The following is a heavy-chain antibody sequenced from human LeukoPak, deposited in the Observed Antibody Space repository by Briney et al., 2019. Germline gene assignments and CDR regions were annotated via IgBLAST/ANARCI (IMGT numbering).Heavy chain of an antibody. Sequence: PSETLSLTCTVSGGPISSFYWSWIRRPAGKGLEWIGRIYSSGSTNYNPSLKSRVTMSVDTSKNQFSLKLNSVTAADTAVYYCARTGSYSAVYYFDYWGQGNLVTVSS. CDR1: GGPISSFY. J-gene: IGHJ4*02. CDR3: ARTGSYSAVYYFDY. CDR2: IYSSGST. V-gene: IGHV4-4*07. D-gene: IGHD1-26*01.